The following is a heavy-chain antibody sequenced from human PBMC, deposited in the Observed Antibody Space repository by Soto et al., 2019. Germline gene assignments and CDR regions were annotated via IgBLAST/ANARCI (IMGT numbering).Heavy chain of an antibody. CDR1: GGTFSSYT. V-gene: IGHV1-69*02. CDR3: ASYAFSTSYYYYYMDV. J-gene: IGHJ6*03. CDR2: IIPILGRA. D-gene: IGHD2-2*01. Sequence: ASVKVSCKASGGTFSSYTISWVRQAPGQGLEWMGRIIPILGRANYAQKFQGRVTITADKSTSTAYMEMNSLRSEDTAVYYCASYAFSTSYYYYYMDVWGKGTTVTVSS.